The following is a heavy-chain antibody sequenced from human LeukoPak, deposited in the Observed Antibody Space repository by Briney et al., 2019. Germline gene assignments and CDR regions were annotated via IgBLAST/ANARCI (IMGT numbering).Heavy chain of an antibody. D-gene: IGHD3-10*01. CDR1: GFTFSSDV. Sequence: GGSLRLSCAASGFTFSSDVMSWVRQAPGKGLEWVSAISGSGGRTYYADSVKGRFTISRDNSKNTLYLQMNSLRAEDTAVYYCAKDFLKSISLIRGIRSWVGYFDYWGQGTLVTVSS. J-gene: IGHJ4*02. CDR2: ISGSGGRT. CDR3: AKDFLKSISLIRGIRSWVGYFDY. V-gene: IGHV3-23*01.